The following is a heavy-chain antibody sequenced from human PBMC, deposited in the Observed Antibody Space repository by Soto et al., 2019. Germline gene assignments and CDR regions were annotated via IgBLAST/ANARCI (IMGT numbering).Heavy chain of an antibody. CDR3: AREFPGALERSRAFDI. D-gene: IGHD1-1*01. V-gene: IGHV4-4*07. J-gene: IGHJ3*02. Sequence: SETLSLTCTVSGGSIISFYWSWIRQSAGKGLEWIGRVSATETASYNPSLKSRVTTSADMSSNQFSLNLNSVTAADSAVYLCAREFPGALERSRAFDIWGQGTVVTVSS. CDR1: GGSIISFY. CDR2: VSATETA.